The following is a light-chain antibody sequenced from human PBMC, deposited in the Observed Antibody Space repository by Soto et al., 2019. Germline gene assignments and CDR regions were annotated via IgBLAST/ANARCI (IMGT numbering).Light chain of an antibody. Sequence: QSVLTQPPSASGTPGQRVTISCSGSSSNIGSNTVNWYQHLPGTAPKLLIYSNNQRPSGVPDRFSGSKSGTSASLAISGLQSEDEADYSCAAWDDSLNGVVFGGGTKVTVL. CDR1: SSNIGSNT. CDR2: SNN. CDR3: AAWDDSLNGVV. J-gene: IGLJ2*01. V-gene: IGLV1-44*01.